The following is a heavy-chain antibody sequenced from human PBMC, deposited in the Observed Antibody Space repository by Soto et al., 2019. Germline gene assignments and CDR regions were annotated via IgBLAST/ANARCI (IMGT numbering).Heavy chain of an antibody. J-gene: IGHJ3*02. CDR2: MYPGDSDT. CDR1: GYTFTASW. Sequence: LGESLKISCRGSGYTFTASWIGWVRQMPGKGLEWMGIMYPGDSDTRYSPSFQGQVTISADKSISTACLQWSSLKASDTAMYYCARQKDGAFDIWGQGTMVTVSS. CDR3: ARQKDGAFDI. D-gene: IGHD2-15*01. V-gene: IGHV5-51*01.